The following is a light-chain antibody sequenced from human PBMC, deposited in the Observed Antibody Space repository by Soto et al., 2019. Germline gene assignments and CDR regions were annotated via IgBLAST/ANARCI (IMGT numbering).Light chain of an antibody. Sequence: EIVLTQSPATLSLSPGERVTLSCRTSQSVSKYLAWYQQTPGQAPRLLIYDASNRATGVPARFSGSGSGTDFSLTISGLEPEDFAVYYCQHRSNWPLTFGGGTKVQIK. J-gene: IGKJ4*01. CDR1: QSVSKY. CDR2: DAS. V-gene: IGKV3-11*01. CDR3: QHRSNWPLT.